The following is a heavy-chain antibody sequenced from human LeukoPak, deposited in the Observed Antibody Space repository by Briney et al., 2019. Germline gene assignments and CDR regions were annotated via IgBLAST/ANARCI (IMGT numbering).Heavy chain of an antibody. CDR2: IDVGGGNT. Sequence: GGSLRLSCVASGFTFSSCAMSWVRQAPGKGLEWVSAIDVGGGNTYYADSVKGRFTFSRDNFKNTLHLQMNSLRAEDTAVYYCAKADTGGNYFDHWGQGTLVTVYS. CDR3: AKADTGGNYFDH. CDR1: GFTFSSCA. J-gene: IGHJ4*02. D-gene: IGHD1-26*01. V-gene: IGHV3-23*01.